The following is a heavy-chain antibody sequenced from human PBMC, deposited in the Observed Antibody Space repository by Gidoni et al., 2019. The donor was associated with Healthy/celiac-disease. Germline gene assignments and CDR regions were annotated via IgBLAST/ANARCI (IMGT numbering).Heavy chain of an antibody. CDR1: GFTFSSYA. J-gene: IGHJ2*01. V-gene: IGHV3-23*01. D-gene: IGHD1-7*01. CDR3: ANSKTGTTLWYFDL. Sequence: EVQPLESGGGLVQPGGSLRLSCEASGFTFSSYAMSWVRQAPGKGLGWVSAISGSGGSTYYADAVKGRFTISRDNSKNTLYLQMNSLRAEDTAVYYCANSKTGTTLWYFDLWGRGTLVTVSS. CDR2: ISGSGGST.